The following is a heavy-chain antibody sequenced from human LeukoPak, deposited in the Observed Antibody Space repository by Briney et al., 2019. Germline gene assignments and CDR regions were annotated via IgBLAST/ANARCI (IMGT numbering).Heavy chain of an antibody. Sequence: GGSLRLSCAASGFTFSSYAMTWVRQAPGKGLEWVSTIGVSGGSTFYADSVKGRFTNSRDNSKNTLYLQMNSLRVEDTAVYYCAKGYYDNTGYPLRPSFDYWGQGTLVTVSS. CDR1: GFTFSSYA. D-gene: IGHD3-22*01. J-gene: IGHJ4*02. V-gene: IGHV3-23*01. CDR3: AKGYYDNTGYPLRPSFDY. CDR2: IGVSGGST.